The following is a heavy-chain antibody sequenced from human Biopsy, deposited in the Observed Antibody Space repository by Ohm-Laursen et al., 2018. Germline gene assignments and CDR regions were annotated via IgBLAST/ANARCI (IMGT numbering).Heavy chain of an antibody. J-gene: IGHJ4*02. CDR2: IYYSGST. D-gene: IGHD5-18*01. Sequence: GTLSLTCTVSAASINSYYWIWNRQPPGQRLDWIGNIYYSGSTNFNPSLNRRVTISVDTSKNQFSLKLSSVTAADTAVYFCARGSSYGYDFDYWGQGTLVAVSS. CDR3: ARGSSYGYDFDY. CDR1: AASINSYY. V-gene: IGHV4-59*01.